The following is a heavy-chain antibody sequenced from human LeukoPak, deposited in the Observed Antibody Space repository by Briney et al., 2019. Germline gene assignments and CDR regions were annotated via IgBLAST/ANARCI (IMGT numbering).Heavy chain of an antibody. J-gene: IGHJ4*02. CDR1: GFTFSSYA. CDR2: ISGSGGST. D-gene: IGHD3-22*01. Sequence: GGSLRLSCAASGFTFSSYAMSWVRQAPGKGLEWVSAISGSGGSTYYADSVKGRFTISRDNSKNTLYLQMSSLRAEDTAVYYCAKDRHDSSGSVGPFDYWGQGTLVTVSS. CDR3: AKDRHDSSGSVGPFDY. V-gene: IGHV3-23*01.